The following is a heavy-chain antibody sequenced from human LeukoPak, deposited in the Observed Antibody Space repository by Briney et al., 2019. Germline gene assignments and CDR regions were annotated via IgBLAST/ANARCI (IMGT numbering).Heavy chain of an antibody. J-gene: IGHJ4*02. Sequence: GGSLRLSCAASGFTISNYGMSWVRQAPGKGLEWVGRIKSKTDGGTTDYGAPVKGRFTISRDDPKNTLYLQMKSLKTEDTAVYYCTSRLVIPAAIYYLDFWGQGILVTVSS. CDR3: TSRLVIPAAIYYLDF. D-gene: IGHD2-2*02. CDR1: GFTISNYG. V-gene: IGHV3-15*01. CDR2: IKSKTDGGTT.